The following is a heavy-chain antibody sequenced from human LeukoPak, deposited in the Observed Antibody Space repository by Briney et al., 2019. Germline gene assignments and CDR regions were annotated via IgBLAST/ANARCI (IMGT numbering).Heavy chain of an antibody. CDR2: INHSGST. J-gene: IGHJ4*02. D-gene: IGHD3-10*01. Sequence: SETLSLTCAVYGGSFSGYYWSWIRQPPGKGLEWIGEINHSGSTNYNPSLKSRVTISVDTSKNQFSLKLSSVTAADTAVYYCARGRRLITMVRGVGQIYFDYWGQGTLVTVSS. V-gene: IGHV4-34*01. CDR3: ARGRRLITMVRGVGQIYFDY. CDR1: GGSFSGYY.